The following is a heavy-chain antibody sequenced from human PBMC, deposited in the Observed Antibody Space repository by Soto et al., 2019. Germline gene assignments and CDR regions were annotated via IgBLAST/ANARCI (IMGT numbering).Heavy chain of an antibody. CDR2: IIPLLGTA. Sequence: SVKVSCKASEGTFSSYSITWVRQAPGQRLEWMGEIIPLLGTANYTQKFKGRVTITGDKSTSTIYMGLSSLRSDDTAVYYCARDPVDLFGYMDVWGQGTTVTVSS. J-gene: IGHJ6*02. D-gene: IGHD6-25*01. CDR1: EGTFSSYS. CDR3: ARDPVDLFGYMDV. V-gene: IGHV1-69*08.